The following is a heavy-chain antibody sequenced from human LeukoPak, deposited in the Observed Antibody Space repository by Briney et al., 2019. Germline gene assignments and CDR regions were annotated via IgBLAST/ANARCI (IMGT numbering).Heavy chain of an antibody. CDR3: ARDLGYCTNGVCHTRFDY. J-gene: IGHJ4*02. V-gene: IGHV3-23*01. CDR1: GFTFSSYA. Sequence: PGGSRRLSCAASGFTFSSYAMSWVRQAPGKGLEWVSVISGSGGSTYYADSVKGRFTISRDNSKNTLFLQMNSLRAEDTAIYYCARDLGYCTNGVCHTRFDYWGQGTLVAVSS. D-gene: IGHD2-8*01. CDR2: ISGSGGST.